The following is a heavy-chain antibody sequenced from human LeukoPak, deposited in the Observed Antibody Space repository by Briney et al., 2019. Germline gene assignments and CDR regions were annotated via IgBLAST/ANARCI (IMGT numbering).Heavy chain of an antibody. D-gene: IGHD2-15*01. CDR3: ARDSRGGGPDFDY. V-gene: IGHV4-61*08. Sequence: NPSETLSLTCTVSGGSISSGGYYWSWIRQPPGKGLEWVAYIHYSGATSYNPSLESRLTISLDMSNNQFSLKLSSVTAADTAVYYCARDSRGGGPDFDYWGQGVLVTVSS. CDR1: GGSISSGGYY. J-gene: IGHJ4*02. CDR2: IHYSGAT.